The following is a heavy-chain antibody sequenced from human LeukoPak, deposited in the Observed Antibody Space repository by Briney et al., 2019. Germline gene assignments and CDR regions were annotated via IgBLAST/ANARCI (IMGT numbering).Heavy chain of an antibody. CDR3: PRAATGTTSRVWFDP. Sequence: SVKVSCKASGGTFSSYAISWVRQASGQGLEWMGRIIPIFGTANYAQKFQGRVTITTDESTSTAYVELSSLRSEDTAVYYCPRAATGTTSRVWFDPWGQGTLVTVSS. D-gene: IGHD1-1*01. V-gene: IGHV1-69*05. CDR1: GGTFSSYA. J-gene: IGHJ5*02. CDR2: IIPIFGTA.